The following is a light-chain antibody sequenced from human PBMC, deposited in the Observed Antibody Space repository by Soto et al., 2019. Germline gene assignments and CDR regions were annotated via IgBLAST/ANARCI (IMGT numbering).Light chain of an antibody. CDR2: EVT. CDR3: SSYTVATTLDV. Sequence: QSALTQPDSVSGSPGQSITMSCTGSSNDVGGWDHVSWYQHHPGKAPKLIIYEVTNRPSGVSNRFSGSKSCNTAYLTISGRQAADEADYYCSSYTVATTLDVFGTGTKLTVL. CDR1: SNDVGGWDH. V-gene: IGLV2-14*01. J-gene: IGLJ1*01.